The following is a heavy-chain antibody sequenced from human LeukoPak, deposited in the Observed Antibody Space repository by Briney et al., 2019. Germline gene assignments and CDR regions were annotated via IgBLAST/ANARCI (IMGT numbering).Heavy chain of an antibody. Sequence: KPGGSLRLSCATSGFIFSTYNMSWVRQAPGKGLEWVSSITSSSSYIYYADSVKGRFTISRDNAKNSLYLQMNSLRAEDTAVYYCAKGVRLGSITMIRGVRRAYYYYMDVWGKGTTVTISS. V-gene: IGHV3-21*04. D-gene: IGHD3-10*01. CDR3: AKGVRLGSITMIRGVRRAYYYYMDV. J-gene: IGHJ6*03. CDR1: GFIFSTYN. CDR2: ITSSSSYI.